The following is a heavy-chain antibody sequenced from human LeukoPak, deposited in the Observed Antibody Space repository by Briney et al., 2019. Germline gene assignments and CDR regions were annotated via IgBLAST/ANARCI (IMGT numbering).Heavy chain of an antibody. CDR1: GFTFSSYA. V-gene: IGHV3-23*01. D-gene: IGHD3-22*01. CDR2: ISGSGGST. J-gene: IGHJ4*02. Sequence: GGSLRLSCAASGFTFSSYAMSWVRQAPGKGLEWVSAISGSGGSTYYADSVKGRFTISRDNSKNTLYLQMNSLRAEDTAVYYCAKGSYYDSSGYYYGGYYFDYWGQGTLVTVSS. CDR3: AKGSYYDSSGYYYGGYYFDY.